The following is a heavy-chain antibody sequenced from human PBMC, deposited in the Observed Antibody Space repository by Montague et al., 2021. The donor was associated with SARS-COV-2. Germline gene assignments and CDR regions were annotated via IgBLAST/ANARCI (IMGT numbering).Heavy chain of an antibody. CDR2: FYYAGGT. CDR3: ARLYGSSFDY. D-gene: IGHD4-17*01. J-gene: IGHJ4*02. CDR1: GGSVSRINSH. Sequence: SETLSLTCTVSGGSVSRINSHWGWIRQPPGKGLEYIGSFYYAGGTQYNPSLKSRVTISVDTSNDQFSLKMNSVTAADTAVYFCARLYGSSFDYWGQGTLVTVSS. V-gene: IGHV4-39*01.